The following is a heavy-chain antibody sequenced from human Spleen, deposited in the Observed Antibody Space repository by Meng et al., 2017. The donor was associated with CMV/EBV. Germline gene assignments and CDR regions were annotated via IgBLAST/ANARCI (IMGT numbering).Heavy chain of an antibody. CDR3: ARAGIVGATASTFDY. CDR1: GGSFSGYY. CDR2: INHSGST. V-gene: IGHV4-34*01. Sequence: QVQLQQWGAGLLKPSETLALTCAVYGGSFSGYYWSWIRQPPGKGLEWIGEINHSGSTNYNPSLKSRVTISVDTSKNQFSLKLSSVTAADTAVYYCARAGIVGATASTFDYWGQGTLVTVPS. D-gene: IGHD1-26*01. J-gene: IGHJ4*02.